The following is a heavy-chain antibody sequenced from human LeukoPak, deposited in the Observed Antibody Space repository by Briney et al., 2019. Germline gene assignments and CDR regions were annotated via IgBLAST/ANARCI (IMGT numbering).Heavy chain of an antibody. Sequence: PGGSLRLSCVASGFTFSRYWMNWVRQAPGKGLEWVANIKEDGSARYYADSVRGRFTISRDNAKNSLYLQITSLGVEDTAVYYCARVATWSAGAFWGQGTLVTLSS. CDR2: IKEDGSAR. J-gene: IGHJ4*02. D-gene: IGHD6-25*01. V-gene: IGHV3-7*01. CDR3: ARVATWSAGAF. CDR1: GFTFSRYW.